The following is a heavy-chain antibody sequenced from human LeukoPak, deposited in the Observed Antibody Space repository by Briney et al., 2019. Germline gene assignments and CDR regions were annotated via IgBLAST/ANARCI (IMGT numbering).Heavy chain of an antibody. V-gene: IGHV1-18*04. CDR3: ARDKAKIDY. J-gene: IGHJ4*02. CDR2: ISAYNGNT. CDR1: GYTFTGYY. Sequence: ASVKVSCKASGYTFTGYYMHWVRQAPGQGLEWMGWISAYNGNTNYAQKLQGRVTMTTDTSTSTAYMELRSLRSDDTAVYYCARDKAKIDYWGQGTLVTVSS.